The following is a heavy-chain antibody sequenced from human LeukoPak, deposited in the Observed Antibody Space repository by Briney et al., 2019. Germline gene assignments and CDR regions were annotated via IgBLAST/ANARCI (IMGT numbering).Heavy chain of an antibody. Sequence: PGGSLRLSCAASGFTFSSYWMNWVRQAPGKGLEWVSYISSLSGTIYYADSVKGRFIISRDNAQNSLFLQMNSLRAEDTAVYYCVRDQGGAVSYWGQGTLVTVSS. V-gene: IGHV3-48*01. CDR2: ISSLSGTI. D-gene: IGHD3-16*01. J-gene: IGHJ4*02. CDR3: VRDQGGAVSY. CDR1: GFTFSSYW.